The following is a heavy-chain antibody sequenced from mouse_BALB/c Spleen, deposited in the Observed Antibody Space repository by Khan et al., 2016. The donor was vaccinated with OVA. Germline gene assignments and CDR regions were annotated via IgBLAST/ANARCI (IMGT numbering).Heavy chain of an antibody. CDR1: GFTFSDYY. D-gene: IGHD2-4*01. CDR3: ARHDYAWFAY. J-gene: IGHJ3*01. Sequence: EVQLVESGGGLVQPGGSLKLSCATSGFTFSDYYMYWVRQTPEKRLEWVAYISNGGGSTYYPDTVKGRFTISRDNAKNTLYLQMSRLKSEDTAMYYCARHDYAWFAYWGQGTLVTVSA. CDR2: ISNGGGST. V-gene: IGHV5-12*02.